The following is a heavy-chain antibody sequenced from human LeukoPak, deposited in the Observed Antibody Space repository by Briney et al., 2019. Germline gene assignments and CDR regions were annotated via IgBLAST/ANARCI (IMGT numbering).Heavy chain of an antibody. V-gene: IGHV6-1*01. CDR3: ERAPASYSGRYFDY. CDR1: GDSVSSNNAA. CDR2: TYYRSNWYN. D-gene: IGHD1-26*01. J-gene: IGHJ4*02. Sequence: SQTLSLTCAISGDSVSSNNAAWHWIRQSPSRGLEWLGRTYYRSNWYNDSAGSVKSRIIVNPDTSKNQFSLHLNSVTPEDTAVYYCERAPASYSGRYFDYWGQGTPVTVSS.